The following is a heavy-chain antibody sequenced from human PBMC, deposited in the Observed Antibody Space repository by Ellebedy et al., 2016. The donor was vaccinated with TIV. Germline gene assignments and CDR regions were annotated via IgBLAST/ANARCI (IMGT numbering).Heavy chain of an antibody. CDR3: ARRDYYGSGSYSQGTDY. J-gene: IGHJ4*02. CDR1: GGSISSSSYY. V-gene: IGHV4-39*01. Sequence: MPSETLSLTCTVSGGSISSSSYYWGWIRQPPGKGLEWIGSIYYSGSTYYNPSLKSRVTISVDTSKNQFSLKLSSVTAADTAVYYCARRDYYGSGSYSQGTDYWGQGTLVTVSS. D-gene: IGHD3-10*01. CDR2: IYYSGST.